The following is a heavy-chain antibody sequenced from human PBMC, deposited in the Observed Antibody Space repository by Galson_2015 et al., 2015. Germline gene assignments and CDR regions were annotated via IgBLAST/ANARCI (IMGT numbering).Heavy chain of an antibody. V-gene: IGHV1-58*01. CDR3: AAAVTMVRGVMIWVFDY. J-gene: IGHJ4*02. CDR2: VVVGSGNT. Sequence: GFTFTSSAVQWVRQARGQRLEWIGWVVVGSGNTNYAQKFQERVTITRDMSTSTAYMELSSLRSEDTAVYYCAAAVTMVRGVMIWVFDYWGQGTLVTVSS. D-gene: IGHD3-10*01. CDR1: GFTFTSSA.